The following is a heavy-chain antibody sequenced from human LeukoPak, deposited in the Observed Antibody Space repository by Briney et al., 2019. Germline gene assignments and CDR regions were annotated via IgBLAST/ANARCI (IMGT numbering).Heavy chain of an antibody. Sequence: GASVKVSCKASGYTFTSYYMHWVRQAPGQGLEWMGIINPSGGSTSYAQKFQGRVTMTRDTSTSTVYMELSSLRSEDTAVYYCARRDSSGYYYDAFDIWGQGAMVTVSS. CDR2: INPSGGST. J-gene: IGHJ3*02. CDR3: ARRDSSGYYYDAFDI. CDR1: GYTFTSYY. V-gene: IGHV1-46*03. D-gene: IGHD3-22*01.